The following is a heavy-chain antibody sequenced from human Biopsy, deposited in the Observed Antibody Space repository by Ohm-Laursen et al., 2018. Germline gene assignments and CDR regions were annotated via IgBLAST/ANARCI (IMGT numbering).Heavy chain of an antibody. Sequence: SSVKVSCKASGGTFSNYAISWARQAPGEGLVWMGGIIAVSGLVNYAPKFQGRVSITADKSTTTAYMELSNLKSEDTAVYYCATPFQYYDSWGGYPPFDHWGQGTLVTVSS. CDR2: IIAVSGLV. J-gene: IGHJ4*02. D-gene: IGHD3-3*01. V-gene: IGHV1-69*17. CDR3: ATPFQYYDSWGGYPPFDH. CDR1: GGTFSNYA.